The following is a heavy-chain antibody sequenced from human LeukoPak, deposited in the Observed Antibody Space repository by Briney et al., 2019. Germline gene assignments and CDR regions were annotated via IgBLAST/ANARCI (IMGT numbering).Heavy chain of an antibody. J-gene: IGHJ4*02. CDR3: ARGQWLARVDY. Sequence: SETLSLTCAVYGGSFSGYYWSWIRQPPGKGLEWIGEINHSGSTNYNPSLKSRVTISVDTSKNQFSLRLSSVTAADTAVYYCARGQWLARVDYWGQGTLVTVSS. CDR1: GGSFSGYY. V-gene: IGHV4-34*01. D-gene: IGHD6-19*01. CDR2: INHSGST.